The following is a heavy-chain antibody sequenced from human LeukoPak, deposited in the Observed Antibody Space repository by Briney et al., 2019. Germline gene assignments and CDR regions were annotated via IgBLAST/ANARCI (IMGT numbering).Heavy chain of an antibody. V-gene: IGHV1-69*04. CDR1: GGTFSSYA. Sequence: ASVKVSCKASGGTFSSYAISWVRQAPGQGLEWMGRIIPILGIANYAQKFQGRVTITADTSTSTAYMELSSLRSEDTAVYYCARSKPAAGYDYWGQGTLVTVSS. CDR3: ARSKPAAGYDY. D-gene: IGHD6-13*01. J-gene: IGHJ4*02. CDR2: IIPILGIA.